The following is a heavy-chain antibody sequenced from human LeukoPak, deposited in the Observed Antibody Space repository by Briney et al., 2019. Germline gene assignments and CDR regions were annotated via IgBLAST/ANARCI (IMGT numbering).Heavy chain of an antibody. D-gene: IGHD3-3*01. CDR1: GFTVSSNY. CDR2: LYSAGST. V-gene: IGHV3-53*01. CDR3: ARGDYDFWSGPTHYDY. J-gene: IGHJ4*02. Sequence: GGSLRLSCAVSGFTVSSNYVSWVRQAPGKGLEWVSILYSAGSTYYADSVRGRFTISRDNAKNTLYLQMNSLRAEDTAVYYCARGDYDFWSGPTHYDYWGQGILVTVSS.